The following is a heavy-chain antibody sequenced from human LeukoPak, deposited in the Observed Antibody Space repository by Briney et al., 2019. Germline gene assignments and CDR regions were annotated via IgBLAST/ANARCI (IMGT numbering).Heavy chain of an antibody. CDR3: ARDQALSGSYYYYYYMDV. J-gene: IGHJ6*03. Sequence: GGSLRLSCAASGFTFSSYWMSWVRQAPGKGLEWVANIKQDGSEKYYVDSVKGRFTISRDNAKNSLYLQMNSLRAEDTAVYYCARDQALSGSYYYYYYMDVWGNGTTVTVSS. CDR2: IKQDGSEK. V-gene: IGHV3-7*01. CDR1: GFTFSSYW. D-gene: IGHD1-26*01.